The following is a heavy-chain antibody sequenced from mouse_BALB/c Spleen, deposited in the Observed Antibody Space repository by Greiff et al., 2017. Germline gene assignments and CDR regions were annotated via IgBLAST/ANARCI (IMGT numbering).Heavy chain of an antibody. CDR3: ARNRGAIYDGYFPFAY. CDR1: GFSLTSYG. J-gene: IGHJ3*01. V-gene: IGHV2-2*02. D-gene: IGHD2-3*01. Sequence: QVQLKESGPGLVQPSQSLSITCTVSGFSLTSYGVHWVRQSPGKGLEWLGVIWSGGSTDYNAAFISRLSISKDNSKSQVFFKMNSLQANDTAIYYCARNRGAIYDGYFPFAYWGQGTLVTVSA. CDR2: IWSGGST.